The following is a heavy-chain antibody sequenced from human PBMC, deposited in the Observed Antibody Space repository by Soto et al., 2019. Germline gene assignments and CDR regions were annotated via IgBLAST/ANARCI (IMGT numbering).Heavy chain of an antibody. CDR3: ARDFAGGLNDAFDL. V-gene: IGHV1-3*01. J-gene: IGHJ3*01. Sequence: QVQLVQSGAELKKPGASVKVSCKASGYTFTSYALHWVRQAPGQRLEWMGWINAGNGHTKYSREFRERLTFTMDTAASTAYMELRSLKPADTAVFYCARDFAGGLNDAFDLWGQGTMVTVSS. D-gene: IGHD5-12*01. CDR1: GYTFTSYA. CDR2: INAGNGHT.